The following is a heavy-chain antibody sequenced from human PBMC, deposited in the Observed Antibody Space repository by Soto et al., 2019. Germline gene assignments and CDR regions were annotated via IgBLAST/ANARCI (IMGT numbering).Heavy chain of an antibody. CDR2: ISTHNGNT. CDR3: AREGILGLFDAYDL. V-gene: IGHV1-18*04. Sequence: ASVKVSCKASVFTSSGISWVRQAPGQRLEWMGWISTHNGNTIYAQKFQGRVIMTMDTSTTTVYMELRSLRPDDTAVYLCAREGILGLFDAYDLWGQGTMVTVSS. D-gene: IGHD3-3*01. CDR1: VFTSSG. J-gene: IGHJ3*01.